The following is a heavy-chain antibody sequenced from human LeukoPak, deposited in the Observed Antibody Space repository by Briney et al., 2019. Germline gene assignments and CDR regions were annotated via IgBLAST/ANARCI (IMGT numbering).Heavy chain of an antibody. CDR2: IYYSGST. D-gene: IGHD5-12*01. J-gene: IGHJ4*02. V-gene: IGHV4-59*01. Sequence: SETLSLTCTVSGGSISSYYWSWIRQPPGKGLEWIGYIYYSGSTNYNPSLKSRVTISVDTSKNQFSLKLSSVTEADTAVYYCARGANSGYDRGPFDYWGQGTLVTVSS. CDR3: ARGANSGYDRGPFDY. CDR1: GGSISSYY.